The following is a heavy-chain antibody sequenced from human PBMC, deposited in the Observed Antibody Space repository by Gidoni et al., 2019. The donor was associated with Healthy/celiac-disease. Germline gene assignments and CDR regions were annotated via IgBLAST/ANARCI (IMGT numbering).Heavy chain of an antibody. CDR1: GFPFCSYA. CDR3: AKGADRDGYNYLFDY. D-gene: IGHD5-12*01. V-gene: IGHV3-23*01. Sequence: EVLLLESGGGLVQPGGVLRRSFSASGFPFCSYAMSWVRQAPGNGLEWVSAISGSGGSTYYADSVKGRFTISRDNSKNTLYLQMNSLRAEDTAVYYCAKGADRDGYNYLFDYWGQGTLVTVSS. J-gene: IGHJ4*02. CDR2: ISGSGGST.